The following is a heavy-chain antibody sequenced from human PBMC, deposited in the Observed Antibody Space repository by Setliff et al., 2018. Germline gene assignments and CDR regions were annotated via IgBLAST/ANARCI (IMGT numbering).Heavy chain of an antibody. J-gene: IGHJ5*02. CDR2: IYYSGST. D-gene: IGHD6-19*01. Sequence: SETLSLTCTVSGGSISSSSYYWGWIRQPPGKGLEWIGSIYYSGSTYYNPSLKSRVTISVGTSKNQFSLKLSSVTAADTAVYYCARSKSSSGWLNWFDPWGQGTLVTVSS. V-gene: IGHV4-39*07. CDR3: ARSKSSSGWLNWFDP. CDR1: GGSISSSSYY.